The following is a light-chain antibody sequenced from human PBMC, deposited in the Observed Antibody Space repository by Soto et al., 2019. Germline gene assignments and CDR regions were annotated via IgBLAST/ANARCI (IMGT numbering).Light chain of an antibody. V-gene: IGKV3-11*01. CDR2: DAY. Sequence: VLTQSPVTLSLSPWERATLSCRASQSFRGLLAWYQQKPGQAPRLLIYDAYNRATGIPARFSGSGSGTDFILTISSLEPEDFAVYYCQQRSNLPQTFGQGTKVDI. CDR3: QQRSNLPQT. J-gene: IGKJ1*01. CDR1: QSFRGL.